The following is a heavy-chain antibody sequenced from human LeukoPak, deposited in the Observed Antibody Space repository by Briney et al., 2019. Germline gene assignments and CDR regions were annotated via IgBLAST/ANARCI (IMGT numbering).Heavy chain of an antibody. CDR3: AKGRPYYYGSGSDPASDY. J-gene: IGHJ4*02. Sequence: GGSLRLSCAASGFTFSSYGMHWVRQATGKGLEWVSVTSGSGVSTYYADSVKGRFTISRDNSKNTLYLQVNSLRVEDTAVYYCAKGRPYYYGSGSDPASDYWGQGTLVTVSS. CDR1: GFTFSSYG. D-gene: IGHD3-10*01. V-gene: IGHV3-23*01. CDR2: TSGSGVST.